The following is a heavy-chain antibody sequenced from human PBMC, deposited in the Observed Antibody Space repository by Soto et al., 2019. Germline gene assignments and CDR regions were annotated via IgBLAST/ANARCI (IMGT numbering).Heavy chain of an antibody. CDR2: IYYSGST. V-gene: IGHV4-30-4*01. J-gene: IGHJ3*02. CDR3: ARDRKYYEDSSGYTNDDFES. CDR1: GGSTSSGDYY. Sequence: PSETLYLTCTVSGGSTSSGDYYWSWIRQPPGKGLEWIGYIYYSGSTYYNPSLKSRVTISVDTSKNQFSLKLSSVTAADTAVYYCARDRKYYEDSSGYTNDDFESWGQGTMVTVSS. D-gene: IGHD3-22*01.